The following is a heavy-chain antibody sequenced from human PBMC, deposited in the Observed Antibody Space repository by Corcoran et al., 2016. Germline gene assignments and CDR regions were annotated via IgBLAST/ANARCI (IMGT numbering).Heavy chain of an antibody. V-gene: IGHV1-18*01. Sequence: QVQLVQSGAEVEKPGASVKVSCKASGYAFNTYGLNWVRQAPGQGLEWMGWISGHNGNTNYAQKFQGRVTMTRDTSTNTIYMEMTSLTSDDTAVYYCAGGEWLLYLDFWGQGTLVTVSS. CDR3: AGGEWLLYLDF. D-gene: IGHD3-3*01. J-gene: IGHJ4*02. CDR1: GYAFNTYG. CDR2: ISGHNGNT.